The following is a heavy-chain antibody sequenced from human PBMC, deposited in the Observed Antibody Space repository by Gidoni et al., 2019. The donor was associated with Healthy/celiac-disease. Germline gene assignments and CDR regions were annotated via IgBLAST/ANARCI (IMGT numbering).Heavy chain of an antibody. CDR2: ISGSGGST. CDR3: AKVGVISSSSWTRGHLFDY. D-gene: IGHD6-13*01. CDR1: GFTFSSYA. J-gene: IGHJ4*02. V-gene: IGHV3-23*01. Sequence: EVQLLESGGGLVQPGGSLRLSCAASGFTFSSYAMSWVRQAPGKGLEWVSAISGSGGSTYYADSVKGRFTISRDNSKNTLYLQMNSLRAEDTAVYYCAKVGVISSSSWTRGHLFDYWGQGTLVTVSS.